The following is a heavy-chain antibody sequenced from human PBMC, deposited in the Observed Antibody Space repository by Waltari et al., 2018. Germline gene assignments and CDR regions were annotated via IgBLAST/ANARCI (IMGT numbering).Heavy chain of an antibody. CDR2: IYYSGST. V-gene: IGHV4-59*11. Sequence: QVQLQESGPGLVKPSETLSLTCTVSGGSISTPYWSWIRQPPGKGLEWIGYIYYSGSTNYNPSLKSRVTISVDTSKNQFSLKLSSVTAADTAVYYCARARMVYESYYYYMDVWGKGTTVTVSS. CDR3: ARARMVYESYYYYMDV. CDR1: GGSISTPY. D-gene: IGHD2-8*01. J-gene: IGHJ6*03.